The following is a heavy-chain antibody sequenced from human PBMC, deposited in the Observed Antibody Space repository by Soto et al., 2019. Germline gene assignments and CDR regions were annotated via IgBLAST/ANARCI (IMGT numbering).Heavy chain of an antibody. CDR1: SGANSTSACG. CDR3: ARLAYSGYLHP. V-gene: IGHV4-39*02. CDR2: IYYSGAT. J-gene: IGHJ1*01. D-gene: IGHD1-26*01. Sequence: ALLLNRDVYSGANSTSACGWVWIRQHTGKGLEWVASIYYSGATYYNPSLQSRVTISVYTSNNRFSLTLISLTAADTAVYFCARLAYSGYLHPSGQRSL.